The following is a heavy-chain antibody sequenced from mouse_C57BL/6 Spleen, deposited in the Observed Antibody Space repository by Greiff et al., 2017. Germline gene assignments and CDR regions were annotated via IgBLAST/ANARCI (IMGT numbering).Heavy chain of an antibody. CDR3: ARWGPAMDY. CDR2: IDPSDSYT. V-gene: IGHV1-69*01. J-gene: IGHJ4*01. Sequence: QVHVKQPGAELVMPGASVKLSCKASGYTFTSYWMHWVKQRPGQGLEWIGEIDPSDSYTNYNQKFKGKSTLTVDKSSSTAYMQLSSLTSEDSAVYYCARWGPAMDYWGQGTSVTVSS. CDR1: GYTFTSYW.